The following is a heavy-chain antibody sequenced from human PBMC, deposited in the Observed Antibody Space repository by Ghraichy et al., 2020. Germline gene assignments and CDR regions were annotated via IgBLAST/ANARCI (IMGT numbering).Heavy chain of an antibody. V-gene: IGHV4-34*01. CDR2: INHSGST. Sequence: GSLRLSCAVYGGSFSGYYWSWIRQPPGKGLEWIGEINHSGSTNYNPSLKSRVTISVDTSKNQFSLKLSSVTAADTAVYYCARAGRGYSSRYYYYMDVWGKGTTVTVSS. J-gene: IGHJ6*03. CDR3: ARAGRGYSSRYYYYMDV. D-gene: IGHD5-18*01. CDR1: GGSFSGYY.